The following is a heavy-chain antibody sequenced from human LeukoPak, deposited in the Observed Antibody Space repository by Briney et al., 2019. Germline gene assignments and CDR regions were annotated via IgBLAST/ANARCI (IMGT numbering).Heavy chain of an antibody. CDR3: ARADMYYYYGSGSYSGAFDI. Sequence: ASVKVSCKASGYTFTGYYMHWVRQAPGQGLEWMGWINPNSGGTNYAQKFQGWVTMTRDTSISTAYMELSRLRSDDTAVYYCARADMYYYYGSGSYSGAFDIWGQGTMVTVSS. D-gene: IGHD3-10*01. V-gene: IGHV1-2*04. CDR2: INPNSGGT. J-gene: IGHJ3*02. CDR1: GYTFTGYY.